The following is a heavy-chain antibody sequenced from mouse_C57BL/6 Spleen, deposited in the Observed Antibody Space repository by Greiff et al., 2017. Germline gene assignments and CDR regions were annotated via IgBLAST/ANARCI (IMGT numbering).Heavy chain of an antibody. Sequence: QVQLQQPGAELVKPGASVKLSCKASGYTFTSYWMQWVKQRPGQGLEWIGEIDPSDSYTNYNQKFKGKATLTVDTSSSTAYMQLSSLTSEDSAVYYCARFYYGNLGGHYFDYWGQGTTLTVSS. J-gene: IGHJ2*01. V-gene: IGHV1-50*01. CDR1: GYTFTSYW. CDR3: ARFYYGNLGGHYFDY. D-gene: IGHD2-1*01. CDR2: IDPSDSYT.